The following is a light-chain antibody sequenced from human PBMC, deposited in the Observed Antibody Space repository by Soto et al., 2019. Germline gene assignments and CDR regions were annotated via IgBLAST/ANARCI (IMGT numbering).Light chain of an antibody. J-gene: IGKJ5*01. CDR3: QQSYSTPIT. CDR2: AAS. CDR1: QGISNY. Sequence: DIQMTLSPSSLSASVGDRVTITCLASQGISNYLAWYQQKPGKVPRLLIFAASSLQSGVPSRFSGSGSGTDFTLTISSLQPEDFATYYCQQSYSTPITFGQGTRLEIK. V-gene: IGKV1-39*01.